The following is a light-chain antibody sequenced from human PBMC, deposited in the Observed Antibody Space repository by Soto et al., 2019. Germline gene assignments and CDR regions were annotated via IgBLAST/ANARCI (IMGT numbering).Light chain of an antibody. CDR2: GAS. Sequence: PGERVTLSCRASQSVSSSYLTWYQQKPGQAPRLLIYGASTRATSIPARFSGSGSGTDFTLTISRLEPEDFAVYYCQQYGNSPTTFGQGTKVDI. CDR3: QQYGNSPTT. V-gene: IGKV3-20*01. J-gene: IGKJ1*01. CDR1: QSVSSSY.